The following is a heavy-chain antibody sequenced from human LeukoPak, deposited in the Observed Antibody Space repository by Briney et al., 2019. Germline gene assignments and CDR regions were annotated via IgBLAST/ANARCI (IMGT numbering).Heavy chain of an antibody. J-gene: IGHJ6*03. CDR2: IRYDGSNK. V-gene: IGHV3-30*02. D-gene: IGHD6-13*01. Sequence: QPGGSLRLSCAASGFTFSSYGMHWVRQAPGKGLEWVAFIRYDGSNKYYADSVKGRFTISRDNSKNTLYLQMNSLRAEDTAVYYCARDSYSSSWYRGNYYYYMDVWGKGTTVTVSS. CDR3: ARDSYSSSWYRGNYYYYMDV. CDR1: GFTFSSYG.